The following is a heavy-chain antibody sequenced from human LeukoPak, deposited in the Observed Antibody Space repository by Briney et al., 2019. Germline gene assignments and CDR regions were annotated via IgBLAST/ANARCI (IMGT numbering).Heavy chain of an antibody. CDR3: ASAITYYYDSSGYYLLDY. CDR2: ISAYNGNT. D-gene: IGHD3-22*01. J-gene: IGHJ4*02. V-gene: IGHV1-18*01. CDR1: GYTFTSYG. Sequence: GASVKVSCKASGYTFTSYGISWVRQAPGQGLEWMGWISAYNGNTNYAQKLQGRVTMTTDTSTSTAYMELSSLRSEDTAVYYCASAITYYYDSSGYYLLDYWGQGTLVTVSS.